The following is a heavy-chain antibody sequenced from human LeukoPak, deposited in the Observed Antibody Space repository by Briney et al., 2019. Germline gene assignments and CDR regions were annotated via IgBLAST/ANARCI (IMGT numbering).Heavy chain of an antibody. CDR1: GESFSGYF. CDR3: ARAGGVKTAALDLDY. Sequence: SETLSLTCAVYGESFSGYFWNWIRQPPGKGLEWIGEINHSGSTSNHNPSLKSRVTMSVDTSKNQFSLKLSSVTAADTAVYYCARAGGVKTAALDLDYWGQGTLVTVSS. D-gene: IGHD6-25*01. CDR2: INHSGSTS. J-gene: IGHJ4*02. V-gene: IGHV4-34*01.